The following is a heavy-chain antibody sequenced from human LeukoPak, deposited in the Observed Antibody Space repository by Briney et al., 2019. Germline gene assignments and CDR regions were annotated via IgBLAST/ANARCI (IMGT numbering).Heavy chain of an antibody. CDR2: IYHSGST. J-gene: IGHJ5*02. CDR1: GGSISSSSYC. Sequence: SETLSLTCTVSGGSISSSSYCWGWIRQPPGKGLEWIGSIYHSGSTNYNPSLKSRVTISVDTSKNQFSLKLSSVTAADTAVYYCARRHQNNWFDPWGQGTLVTVSS. V-gene: IGHV4-39*07. CDR3: ARRHQNNWFDP.